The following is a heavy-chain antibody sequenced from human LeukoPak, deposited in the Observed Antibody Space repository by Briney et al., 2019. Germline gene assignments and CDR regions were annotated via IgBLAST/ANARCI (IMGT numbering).Heavy chain of an antibody. CDR1: GFTFSSYA. CDR3: AKDTSIGKYCTSGVGSPFDY. D-gene: IGHD2-8*01. CDR2: ISDSGDYT. Sequence: GGSLRLSCAGSGFTFSSYAMSWVRQAPGKGLEWVSAISDSGDYTYYADSVKGRFTISRDNSKNTLYLHVNSLRAEDTAVYYCAKDTSIGKYCTSGVGSPFDYWGQGTLVTVSS. V-gene: IGHV3-23*01. J-gene: IGHJ4*02.